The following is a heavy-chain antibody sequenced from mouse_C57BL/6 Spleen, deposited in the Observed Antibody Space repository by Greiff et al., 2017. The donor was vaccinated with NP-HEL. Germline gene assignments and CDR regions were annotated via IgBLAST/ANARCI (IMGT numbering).Heavy chain of an antibody. CDR2: IYPGNSDT. CDR3: TRDYYGSSYGKWYFDV. CDR1: GYTFTSYW. D-gene: IGHD1-1*01. Sequence: VQLQQSGTVLARPGASVKMSCKTSGYTFTSYWMHWVKQRPGQGLEWIGAIYPGNSDTSYNQKFKGKAKLTAVTSASTAYMELSSLTNEDSAVYYCTRDYYGSSYGKWYFDVWGTGTTVTVSS. J-gene: IGHJ1*03. V-gene: IGHV1-5*01.